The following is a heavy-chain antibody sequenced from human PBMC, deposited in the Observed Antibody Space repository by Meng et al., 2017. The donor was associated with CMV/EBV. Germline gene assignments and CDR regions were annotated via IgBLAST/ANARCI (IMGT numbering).Heavy chain of an antibody. D-gene: IGHD1-26*01. Sequence: LRWQKWGLGPGNTSETRALTRTGPGGPSSSSSYYWGWIRQPPGKGLEWIGGIYYSGSTYYNPSLKSRVTISVDTSKNQFSLKLSSVTAADTAVYYCARDSRSRIVGATVGGFDYWGQGTLVTVSS. CDR3: ARDSRSRIVGATVGGFDY. J-gene: IGHJ4*02. CDR1: GGPSSSSSYY. V-gene: IGHV4-39*07. CDR2: IYYSGST.